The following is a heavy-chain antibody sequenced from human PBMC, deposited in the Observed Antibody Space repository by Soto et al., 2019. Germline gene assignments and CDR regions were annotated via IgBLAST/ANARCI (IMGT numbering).Heavy chain of an antibody. CDR2: IFDTGKT. CDR3: ACLHGNTRYFGL. D-gene: IGHD4-4*01. CDR1: GGSLSTGGCS. J-gene: IGHJ2*01. V-gene: IGHV4-30-2*01. Sequence: QVQLQESGSGLVKPSQTLSLTCAVSGGSLSTGGCSWSWVRLPPGRALEWIGYIFDTGKTYYSASLKSRVTMSVDRAPNPFSLRLEPVTAADTAIYFCACLHGNTRYFGLWGRGTLVTVS.